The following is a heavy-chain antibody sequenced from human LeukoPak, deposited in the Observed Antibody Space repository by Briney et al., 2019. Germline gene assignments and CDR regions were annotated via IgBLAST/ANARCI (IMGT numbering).Heavy chain of an antibody. CDR3: ARGGVVVAATPFDY. V-gene: IGHV4-61*01. J-gene: IGHJ4*02. CDR2: IYYSGST. Sequence: SETLSLTCTVSGGSVSSGSYYWGWIRQPPGTGLEWIGYIYYSGSTNYNPSLKSRVTISVDTSKNQFSLKLSSVTAADTAVYYCARGGVVVAATPFDYWGQGTLVTVSS. D-gene: IGHD2-15*01. CDR1: GGSVSSGSYY.